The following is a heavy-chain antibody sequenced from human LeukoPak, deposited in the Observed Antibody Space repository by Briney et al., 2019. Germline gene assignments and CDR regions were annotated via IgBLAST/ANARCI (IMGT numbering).Heavy chain of an antibody. V-gene: IGHV4-34*01. D-gene: IGHD6-19*01. CDR1: GGSFSDYY. CDR3: ARGPGGWPGRYYGMDV. J-gene: IGHJ6*02. Sequence: PSETLSLTCAVYGGSFSDYYWSWIRQPPGKGLEWIGEINHSGSTNYNPSLKSRVTMSVDTSKNQFSLKLSSVTAADTAVYYCARGPGGWPGRYYGMDVWGQGATVTVSS. CDR2: INHSGST.